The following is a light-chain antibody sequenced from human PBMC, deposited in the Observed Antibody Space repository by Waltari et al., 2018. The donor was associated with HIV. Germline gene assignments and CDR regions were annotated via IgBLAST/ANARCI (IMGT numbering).Light chain of an antibody. V-gene: IGLV2-14*03. CDR1: SSDTLYYDS. CDR2: DVS. J-gene: IGLJ3*02. CDR3: TSYISSATPV. Sequence: QSGLTQPAPVSGSPGQSLTISCTGPSSDTLYYDSVSWYQHHPGNAPTVIIFDVSNRPSGIPNRFSGSKSGSTASLTISGLQAEDEAYYFCTSYISSATPVFGGGTKVTVL.